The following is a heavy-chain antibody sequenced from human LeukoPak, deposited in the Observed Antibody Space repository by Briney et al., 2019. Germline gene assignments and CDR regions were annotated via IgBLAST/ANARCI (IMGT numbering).Heavy chain of an antibody. CDR2: MNPNSGNT. CDR1: GYTFTSYD. J-gene: IGHJ3*02. V-gene: IGHV1-8*03. CDR3: ARGLPQLRYFDWLLYGGGDDAFDI. D-gene: IGHD3-9*01. Sequence: ASVKVSCKASGYTFTSYDINWVRQATGQGLEWMGWMNPNSGNTGFAQKFQGRVTITRNTSISTAYMELSSLRSEDTAVYYCARGLPQLRYFDWLLYGGGDDAFDIWGQGTMVTVSS.